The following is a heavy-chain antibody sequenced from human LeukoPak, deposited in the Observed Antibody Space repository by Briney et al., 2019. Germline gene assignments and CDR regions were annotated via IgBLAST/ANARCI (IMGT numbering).Heavy chain of an antibody. Sequence: PGGSLRLSCAASGFAVIDHFMHWVRQAPGEGLQWVSTINGAGVTYYAASVKGRFTISRDRVKNTVSLQMNNLRADDTAVYFCARRGVQGYMDVGGKGTTVTVSS. CDR3: ARRGVQGYMDV. CDR1: GFAVIDHF. J-gene: IGHJ6*03. CDR2: INGAGVT. D-gene: IGHD3-10*01. V-gene: IGHV3-69-1*01.